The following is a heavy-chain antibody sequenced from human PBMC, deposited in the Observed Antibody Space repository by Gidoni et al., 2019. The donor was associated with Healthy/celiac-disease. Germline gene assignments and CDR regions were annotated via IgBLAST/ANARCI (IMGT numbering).Heavy chain of an antibody. Sequence: EVQLLESGGGLVQPGGYLRLSCAASGFTFSSHAMSWVRQAPGKGLEWVSGISGDGGSTYYADSMKGRLTISRDNSKSTLDLQMNSLRAEDTAVYYCAKPMVRGVLSYKHYYGMDVWGQGTTVTVSS. CDR3: AKPMVRGVLSYKHYYGMDV. CDR2: ISGDGGST. D-gene: IGHD3-10*01. J-gene: IGHJ6*02. V-gene: IGHV3-23*01. CDR1: GFTFSSHA.